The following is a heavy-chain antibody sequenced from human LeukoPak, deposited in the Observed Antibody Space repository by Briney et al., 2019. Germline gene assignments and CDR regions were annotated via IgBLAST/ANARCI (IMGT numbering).Heavy chain of an antibody. CDR1: GGSITSTTYY. V-gene: IGHV4-61*02. D-gene: IGHD6-6*01. Sequence: PSQTLSLTCTVSGGSITSTTYYWSWIRQPAGKGPEWIGRIYTSGITAYNPSLESRVTISIDTSKNQFSLNLSSVTAADTAVYYCARALVGSSSGYFYYYMDVWGKGTTVTVSS. CDR3: ARALVGSSSGYFYYYMDV. CDR2: IYTSGIT. J-gene: IGHJ6*03.